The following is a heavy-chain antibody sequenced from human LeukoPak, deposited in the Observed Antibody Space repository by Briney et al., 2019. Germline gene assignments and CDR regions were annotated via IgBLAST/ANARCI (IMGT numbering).Heavy chain of an antibody. Sequence: GGSLRLSCAASGFTFDDYAMHWVRQAPGKGLEWVSGISWNSGSIGYADSMKGRFTISRDNAKNSLYLQMNSLRAEDTALYYCAKEWVSSGYYYGYFDYWGQGTLVTVSS. J-gene: IGHJ4*02. D-gene: IGHD3-22*01. CDR2: ISWNSGSI. CDR3: AKEWVSSGYYYGYFDY. V-gene: IGHV3-9*01. CDR1: GFTFDDYA.